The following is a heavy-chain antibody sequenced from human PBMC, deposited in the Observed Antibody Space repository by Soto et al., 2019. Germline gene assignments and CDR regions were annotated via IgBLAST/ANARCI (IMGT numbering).Heavy chain of an antibody. J-gene: IGHJ6*02. Sequence: SVKVSCKASGYTFTTYYIHWVRQAPGQGLEWMGGIIPIFGTANYAQKFQGRVTITADESTSTAYMELSSLRSEDTAVYYCASGITMIVVVIPGDYYYGMDVWGQGTTVTVSS. CDR3: ASGITMIVVVIPGDYYYGMDV. V-gene: IGHV1-69*13. D-gene: IGHD3-22*01. CDR1: GYTFTTYY. CDR2: IIPIFGTA.